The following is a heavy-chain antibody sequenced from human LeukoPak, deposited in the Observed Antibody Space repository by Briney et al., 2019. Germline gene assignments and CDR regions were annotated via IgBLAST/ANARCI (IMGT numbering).Heavy chain of an antibody. CDR2: FDPEDGET. Sequence: GASVKVSCKVSGYTLTELSMHWVRQAPGKGLEWRGGFDPEDGETIYAQKFQGTVTTTEDTSTDTAYMELSTLGTEDTAVYYCARGQTTAAPLRFLEENWFDPWGQGTLVTVYS. J-gene: IGHJ5*02. CDR1: GYTLTELS. CDR3: ARGQTTAAPLRFLEENWFDP. D-gene: IGHD3-3*01. V-gene: IGHV1-24*01.